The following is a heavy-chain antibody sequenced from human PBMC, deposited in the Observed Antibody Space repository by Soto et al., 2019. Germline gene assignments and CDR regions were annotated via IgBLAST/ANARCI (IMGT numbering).Heavy chain of an antibody. CDR2: IYTSGST. CDR1: GGSISSYY. CDR3: ARDRYCSGGSCYLMHYYYYGTDV. V-gene: IGHV4-4*07. J-gene: IGHJ6*02. D-gene: IGHD2-15*01. Sequence: SETLSLTCTVSGGSISSYYWSWIRQPAGKGLEWIGRIYTSGSTNYNPSLKSRVTMSVDTSKNQFSLKLSSVTAADTAVYYCARDRYCSGGSCYLMHYYYYGTDVWGHGTTVTVSS.